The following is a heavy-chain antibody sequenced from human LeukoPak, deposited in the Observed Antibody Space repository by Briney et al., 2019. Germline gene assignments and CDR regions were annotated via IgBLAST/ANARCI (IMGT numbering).Heavy chain of an antibody. CDR2: ISPTGSTT. CDR3: ARGPSSNWSGLDF. V-gene: IGHV3-74*01. Sequence: PAGSLRLSCAASGFSFSGHWMHWARQLPGKGRVWVSRISPTGSTTSYADSVKGRFTVSRDNAKNTLYLQVNNLRAEDTAVYYCARGPSSNWSGLDFWGQGTLLTVSS. D-gene: IGHD6-13*01. CDR1: GFSFSGHW. J-gene: IGHJ4*02.